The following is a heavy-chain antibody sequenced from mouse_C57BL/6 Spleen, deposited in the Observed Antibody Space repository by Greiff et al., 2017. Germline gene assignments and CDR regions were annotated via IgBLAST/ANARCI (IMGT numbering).Heavy chain of an antibody. D-gene: IGHD2-10*01. V-gene: IGHV2-6*01. CDR1: GFSLTSYG. CDR3: ARSYYQSGFAY. J-gene: IGHJ3*01. CDR2: IWGVGST. Sequence: VQRVESGPGLVAPSQSLSITCTVSGFSLTSYGVDWVRQSPGKGLEWLGVIWGVGSTNYNSALKSRLSISKDNSKSQVFLKMNSLQTDDTAMYYCARSYYQSGFAYWGQGTLVTVSA.